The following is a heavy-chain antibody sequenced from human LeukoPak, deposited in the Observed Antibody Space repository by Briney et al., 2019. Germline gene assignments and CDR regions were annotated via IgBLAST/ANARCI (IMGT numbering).Heavy chain of an antibody. CDR3: GRDRSYGSFDY. Sequence: PGGSLRLSCAASGFTFNNYGMNWVRQVPGKGLEWVSGTGGSTGYADSVKGRFTISRDNAKNSLYLQMNNLRAEDTALYHYGRDRSYGSFDYWGQGTLVTVSS. D-gene: IGHD5-18*01. CDR1: GFTFNNYG. CDR2: TGGST. J-gene: IGHJ4*02. V-gene: IGHV3-20*01.